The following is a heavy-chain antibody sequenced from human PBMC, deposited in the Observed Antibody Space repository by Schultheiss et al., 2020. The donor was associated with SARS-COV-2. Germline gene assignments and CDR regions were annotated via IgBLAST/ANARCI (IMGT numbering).Heavy chain of an antibody. D-gene: IGHD1-26*01. J-gene: IGHJ5*02. CDR2: MNPNSGNT. Sequence: ASVKVSCKASGYTFTGYYMHWVRQATGQGLEWMGWMNPNSGNTGYAQKFQGRVTMTRNTSISTAYMELSSLRSEDTAVYYCASLGVGATGFDPWGQGTLVTVSS. CDR1: GYTFTGYY. V-gene: IGHV1-8*02. CDR3: ASLGVGATGFDP.